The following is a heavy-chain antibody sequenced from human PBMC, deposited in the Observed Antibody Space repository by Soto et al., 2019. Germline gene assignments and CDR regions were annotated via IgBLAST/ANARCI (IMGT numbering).Heavy chain of an antibody. J-gene: IGHJ5*02. D-gene: IGHD6-6*01. Sequence: PSETLSLTCAVSGGSISSGGYSWSWIRQPPGKGLEWIGYIYHSGSTYYNPSLKSRVTISVDRSKNQFSLKLSSVTAADTAVYYCARDVTGSSSPQGWFDPWGQGTLVTVSS. CDR2: IYHSGST. V-gene: IGHV4-30-2*01. CDR3: ARDVTGSSSPQGWFDP. CDR1: GGSISSGGYS.